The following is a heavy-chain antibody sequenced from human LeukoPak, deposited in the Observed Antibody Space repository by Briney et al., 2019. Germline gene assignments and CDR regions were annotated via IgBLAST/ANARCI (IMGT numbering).Heavy chain of an antibody. J-gene: IGHJ4*02. Sequence: GGSLRLSCAGSGFTFSSYWMSWVRQAPGKGVEWVANIKEDGGVTYYVDSVKGRFTISRDNAKNSLYLQMNSLRADDTAVYYCGREVPGGATILDYWGQGTLVTVSS. V-gene: IGHV3-7*04. CDR2: IKEDGGVT. D-gene: IGHD1-26*01. CDR1: GFTFSSYW. CDR3: GREVPGGATILDY.